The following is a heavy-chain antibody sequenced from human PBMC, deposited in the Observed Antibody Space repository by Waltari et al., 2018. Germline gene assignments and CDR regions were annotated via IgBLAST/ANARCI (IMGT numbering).Heavy chain of an antibody. D-gene: IGHD5-12*01. CDR2: IYHSGST. CDR1: GYSISSGYY. CDR3: ARDSGPNPGAFDI. V-gene: IGHV4-38-2*01. J-gene: IGHJ3*02. Sequence: QVQLQESGPGLVKPSETLSLTCAVSGYSISSGYYWGWIRQPPGKGLEWIGSIYHSGSTYYNPSLKSRVTISVDTSKNQFSLKLSSVTAADTAVYYCARDSGPNPGAFDIWGQGTMVTVSS.